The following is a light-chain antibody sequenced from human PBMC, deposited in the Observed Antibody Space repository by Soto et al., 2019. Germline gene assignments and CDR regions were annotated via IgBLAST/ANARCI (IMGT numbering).Light chain of an antibody. CDR2: NAS. Sequence: DIQMIQSPSSLSASVGDRFTITCLASQSISSWLAWYQQKPGNAPKLLIYNASSLESGVPSRLSGSGSGTESTLTISSLQPDDFATYYCQQYNSYSTFGQGTKVDIK. CDR1: QSISSW. CDR3: QQYNSYST. V-gene: IGKV1-5*03. J-gene: IGKJ1*01.